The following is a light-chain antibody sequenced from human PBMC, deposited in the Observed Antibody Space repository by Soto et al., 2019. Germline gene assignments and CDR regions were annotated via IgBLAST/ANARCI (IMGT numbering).Light chain of an antibody. CDR2: EAS. CDR3: QQYHIYSGT. V-gene: IGKV1-5*01. Sequence: DIQMTQSPSTLSATVGDRFTITCRASQSIGKWLAWYQQRPGKPPNLLIYEASSLASGVPARFSGSGSGTEFTLTINSLQPDDFATYYCQQYHIYSGTFGQGTKVDIK. CDR1: QSIGKW. J-gene: IGKJ1*01.